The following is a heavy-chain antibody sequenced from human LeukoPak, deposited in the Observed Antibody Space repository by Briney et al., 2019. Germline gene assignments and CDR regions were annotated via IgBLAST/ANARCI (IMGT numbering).Heavy chain of an antibody. CDR2: IYPTDSDT. CDR3: ARQSGYDYGDY. J-gene: IGHJ4*02. V-gene: IGHV5-51*01. D-gene: IGHD5-12*01. Sequence: GESLKISCQASGYRFTNYWIGWVRQMPGKGLEWMGIIYPTDSDTRYSPSFQGQVTISIDKSISTAYLQWRSLKASDSAMYYCARQSGYDYGDYWGQGTLVTVSS. CDR1: GYRFTNYW.